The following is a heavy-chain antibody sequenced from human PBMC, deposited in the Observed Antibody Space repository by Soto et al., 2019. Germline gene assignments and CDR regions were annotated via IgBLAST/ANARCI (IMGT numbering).Heavy chain of an antibody. V-gene: IGHV3-64D*06. CDR2: ISSNGGST. CDR3: VKDRRSTIRAFDY. D-gene: IGHD2-2*01. J-gene: IGHJ4*02. CDR1: GFTFSTYA. Sequence: GGSLRLSCSASGFTFSTYAMHWVRQAPGKGLEYVSGISSNGGSTYHADSVKGRFTISRDNSKNTLYLQMSSLRDEDRAVYYCVKDRRSTIRAFDYWGQGTLVTVSS.